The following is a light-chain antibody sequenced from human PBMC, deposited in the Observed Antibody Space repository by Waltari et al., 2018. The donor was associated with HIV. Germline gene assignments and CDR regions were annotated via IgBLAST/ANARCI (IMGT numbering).Light chain of an antibody. Sequence: QSVLTQPPSVSAAPGQKVTISCSGSSSNIGNNYVSWYQQLPGTAPKLLIYANNKRPSGIPDRFPGSKSGTSATLGVTGLQTGDEADYYCGTWDSSLSAWVFGGGTKLTVL. V-gene: IGLV1-51*01. CDR1: SSNIGNNY. J-gene: IGLJ3*02. CDR2: ANN. CDR3: GTWDSSLSAWV.